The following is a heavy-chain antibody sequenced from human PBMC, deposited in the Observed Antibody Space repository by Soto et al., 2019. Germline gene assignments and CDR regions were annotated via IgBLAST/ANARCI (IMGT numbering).Heavy chain of an antibody. V-gene: IGHV3-23*01. CDR3: AIEFGGYYFDY. CDR2: ISGTGPGT. J-gene: IGHJ4*02. Sequence: GGSLRLSCAASGFTFNNYAMSWVRQAPGKGLEWVSSISGTGPGTYYADSVKGRLTISRDSSKNTLYLQMNSLRAEDTAVYYCAIEFGGYYFDYWGQGTLVTVSS. CDR1: GFTFNNYA. D-gene: IGHD3-16*01.